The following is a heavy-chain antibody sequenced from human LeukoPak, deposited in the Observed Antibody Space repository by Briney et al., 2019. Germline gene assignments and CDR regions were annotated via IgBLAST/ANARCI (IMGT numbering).Heavy chain of an antibody. CDR2: INTNTGNP. CDR3: ARDEANTFGGVIVTQNFDY. J-gene: IGHJ4*02. CDR1: GYTFTGYY. V-gene: IGHV7-4-1*02. D-gene: IGHD3-16*02. Sequence: ASVKVSCKASGYTFTGYYIHWVRQAPGQGLEWMGWINTNTGNPMYAQGFTGRFVFSLDTSVNTAYLQISSLKAEDTAVYYCARDEANTFGGVIVTQNFDYWGQGTLVTVSS.